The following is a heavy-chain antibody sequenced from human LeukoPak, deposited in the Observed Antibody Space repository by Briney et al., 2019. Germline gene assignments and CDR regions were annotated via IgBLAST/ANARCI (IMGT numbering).Heavy chain of an antibody. CDR2: IYPGDSEN. Sequence: GESLKISCKGSGYSFTNNWIGWVRQMPGKGLEWMGIIYPGDSENIYSPSFQGQVTISVDKSITTAYLQWSSLKASDSAIYFCARRSRSTEYYYALDVWGQGTTVTVSS. D-gene: IGHD2-2*01. CDR1: GYSFTNNW. CDR3: ARRSRSTEYYYALDV. V-gene: IGHV5-51*01. J-gene: IGHJ6*02.